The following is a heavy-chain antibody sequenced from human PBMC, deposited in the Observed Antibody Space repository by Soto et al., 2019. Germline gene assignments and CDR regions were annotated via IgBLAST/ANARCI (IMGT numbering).Heavy chain of an antibody. V-gene: IGHV4-61*01. Sequence: QVQLQESGPGLVKPSETLSLTCTVSGGSVSSGHFYWSWIRQPPGKGLEWIGYIYYSGSTKYNPSLRSRVTILVDTSTNQFSLKLTSVSAADTAVYYCARSGSGSGWLGGQGTLVTVSS. CDR2: IYYSGST. CDR3: ARSGSGSGWL. D-gene: IGHD6-19*01. J-gene: IGHJ4*02. CDR1: GGSVSSGHFY.